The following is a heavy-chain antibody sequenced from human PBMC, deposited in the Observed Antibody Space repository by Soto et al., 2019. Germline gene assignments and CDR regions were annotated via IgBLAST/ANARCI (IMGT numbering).Heavy chain of an antibody. Sequence: GGSLRLSCAASGFPFTNAWMIWVRQAPGKGLEWVGRVKRKTNGGTTDYAAPVKDRFNISRDDSKNTLYLQMNNLKTEDTAVYYCATCYGSGTDCQEDYLAFWGQGTPVTVSS. V-gene: IGHV3-15*01. J-gene: IGHJ4*02. CDR1: GFPFTNAW. CDR2: VKRKTNGGTT. CDR3: ATCYGSGTDCQEDYLAF. D-gene: IGHD3-10*01.